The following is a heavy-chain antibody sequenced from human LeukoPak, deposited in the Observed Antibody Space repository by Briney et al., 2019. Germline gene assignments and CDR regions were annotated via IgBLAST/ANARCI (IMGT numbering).Heavy chain of an antibody. Sequence: ASVKVSCKASGGTFSSYAISWVRQAPGQGLEWMGRIIPILGIANYAQKFQGRVTITADKSTSTAYMELSSLRSEDTAVYYCARRDTTVVKGSTLEYWGQGTPVTVSS. V-gene: IGHV1-69*04. CDR3: ARRDTTVVKGSTLEY. D-gene: IGHD4-23*01. J-gene: IGHJ4*02. CDR1: GGTFSSYA. CDR2: IIPILGIA.